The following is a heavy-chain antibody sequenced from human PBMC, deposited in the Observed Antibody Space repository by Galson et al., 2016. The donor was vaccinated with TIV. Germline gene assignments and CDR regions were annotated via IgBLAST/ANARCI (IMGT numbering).Heavy chain of an antibody. CDR2: ISWNSDTI. D-gene: IGHD3-9*01. Sequence: SLRLSCAASGFTFDDYAMHWVRQAPGRGLEWVSSISWNSDTIVYADSRKGRFTISRDNSKNSLYLQMNSLTADDTALYYCVKGAVRYNRSWYFDYWGQGTLVTVSS. CDR3: VKGAVRYNRSWYFDY. CDR1: GFTFDDYA. J-gene: IGHJ4*02. V-gene: IGHV3-9*01.